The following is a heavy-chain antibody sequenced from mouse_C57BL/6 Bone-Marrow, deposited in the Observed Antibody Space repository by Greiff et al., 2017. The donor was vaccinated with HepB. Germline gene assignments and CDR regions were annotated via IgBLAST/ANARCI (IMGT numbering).Heavy chain of an antibody. CDR2: ISYDGSN. V-gene: IGHV3-6*01. CDR1: GYSITSGYY. CDR3: AHDLDY. D-gene: IGHD2-3*01. J-gene: IGHJ2*01. Sequence: EVQLQQSGPGLVKPSQSLSLTCSVTGYSITSGYYWNWIRQFPGNKLEWMGYISYDGSNNYNPSLKKRISLTRDTSKNQFFLKLNSVTTEDTAAYYCAHDLDYWGQGTTLPVSS.